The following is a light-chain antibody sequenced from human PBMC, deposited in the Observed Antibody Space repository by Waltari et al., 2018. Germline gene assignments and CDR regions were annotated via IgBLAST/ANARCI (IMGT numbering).Light chain of an antibody. J-gene: IGLJ2*01. Sequence: QSALTQPASVSGSPGQSITISCTGTSSDIWSYNLVSWYQQHPGKAPKLMIYDVTTRPSGISSRFSGSKSGITASLTSSGLQAEDEADYYCCSYAGFSTVVFGGGTKLTVL. CDR3: CSYAGFSTVV. V-gene: IGLV2-23*02. CDR1: SSDIWSYNL. CDR2: DVT.